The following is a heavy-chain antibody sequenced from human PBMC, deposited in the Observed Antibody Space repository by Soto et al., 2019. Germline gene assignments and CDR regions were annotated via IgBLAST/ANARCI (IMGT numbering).Heavy chain of an antibody. CDR2: ISPMFGAA. D-gene: IGHD3-10*01. V-gene: IGHV1-69*06. CDR1: GGTFNTYA. J-gene: IGHJ4*02. Sequence: QVQLVQSGAEMKKPGSSVKVSCQSSGGTFNTYAMNWVRQAPGQGPEWMGDISPMFGAANYAPKFQGRVTITADKSTGKSYMQLSSLTSEDTALYFCAREVQVHTPAFVYWGQGTLVTVSS. CDR3: AREVQVHTPAFVY.